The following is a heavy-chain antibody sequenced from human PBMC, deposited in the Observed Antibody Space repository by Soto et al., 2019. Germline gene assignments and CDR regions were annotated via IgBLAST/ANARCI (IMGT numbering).Heavy chain of an antibody. D-gene: IGHD3-22*01. CDR1: GFTFSSYA. CDR2: ISGSGGST. J-gene: IGHJ4*02. Sequence: PGGSLRLSCAASGFTFSSYAMSWVRQAPGKGLEWVSAISGSGGSTYYADSVKGRFTISRDNSKNTLYLQMNSLRAEDTAVYYCAKDEGGTYDYDSSGYYPYYFDYWGQGTLVTVSS. CDR3: AKDEGGTYDYDSSGYYPYYFDY. V-gene: IGHV3-23*01.